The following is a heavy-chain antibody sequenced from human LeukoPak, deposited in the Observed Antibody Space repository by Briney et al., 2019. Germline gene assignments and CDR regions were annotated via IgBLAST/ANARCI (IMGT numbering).Heavy chain of an antibody. CDR3: AKERTVTPSSFDY. Sequence: GGSLRLSCAASGFTFDDYAMHWVRQAPGKGLEWVSGISWNSGTKGYADSVKGRFTISRDNAKNSLYLQMNSLRVEDTASYYCAKERTVTPSSFDYWGQGTLVTVSS. CDR2: ISWNSGTK. J-gene: IGHJ4*02. CDR1: GFTFDDYA. D-gene: IGHD4-17*01. V-gene: IGHV3-9*01.